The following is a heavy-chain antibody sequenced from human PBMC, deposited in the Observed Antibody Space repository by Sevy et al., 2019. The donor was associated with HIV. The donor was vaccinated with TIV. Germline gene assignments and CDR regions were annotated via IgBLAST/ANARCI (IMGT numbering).Heavy chain of an antibody. CDR3: ARCLGGLRPWEYNWFDP. D-gene: IGHD1-26*01. CDR2: VTPYNGNK. V-gene: IGHV1-18*01. Sequence: ASVKVSCKASGYSFASYGISWVRQAPGQGLEWMGWVTPYNGNKKYAEKLQGRVSMTTDTSTSTGYMELRSLRSDDTAVYDCARCLGGLRPWEYNWFDPWGQGTLVTVSS. CDR1: GYSFASYG. J-gene: IGHJ5*02.